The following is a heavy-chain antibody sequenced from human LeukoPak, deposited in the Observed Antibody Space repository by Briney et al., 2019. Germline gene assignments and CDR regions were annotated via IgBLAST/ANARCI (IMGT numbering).Heavy chain of an antibody. CDR2: INGDGSAT. J-gene: IGHJ4*02. Sequence: TGGSLRLPCAASGFTFRRHWMHWVRQAPGKGLVWVSRINGDGSATYYADSVKGRFSISRDNPKNTLYLHMHSLRADDTAVYYCAREEEMATNTDYWGQGTLVTVSS. CDR1: GFTFRRHW. CDR3: AREEEMATNTDY. V-gene: IGHV3-74*01. D-gene: IGHD5-24*01.